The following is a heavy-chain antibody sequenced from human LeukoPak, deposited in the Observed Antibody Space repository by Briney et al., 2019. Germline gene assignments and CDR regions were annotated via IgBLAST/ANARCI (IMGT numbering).Heavy chain of an antibody. Sequence: ASVEVSCKVSGYTLTELSMHWVRQAPGKGFEWMGGFDPEDGETIYAQKFQGRVTMTEDTSTDTAYMELSSLRSEDTAVNYCATGVTGSYYRYWGQGTLVTVSS. CDR2: FDPEDGET. J-gene: IGHJ4*02. CDR3: ATGVTGSYYRY. V-gene: IGHV1-24*01. D-gene: IGHD3-10*01. CDR1: GYTLTELS.